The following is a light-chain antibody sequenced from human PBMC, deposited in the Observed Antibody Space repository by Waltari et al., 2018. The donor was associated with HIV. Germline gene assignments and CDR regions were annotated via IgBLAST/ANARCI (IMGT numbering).Light chain of an antibody. CDR3: SSYSSSNTVV. CDR1: RSDIGDYNF. Sequence: QSALTQPASMSGSPGQSITISCAGTRSDIGDYNFVSWFQQHPGKAPKLIFTDVSLSVSEVSDRFSASKSGNTASLTIAGLQPEDEADYYCSSYSSSNTVVFGGGTKLTVL. CDR2: DVS. V-gene: IGLV2-14*03. J-gene: IGLJ2*01.